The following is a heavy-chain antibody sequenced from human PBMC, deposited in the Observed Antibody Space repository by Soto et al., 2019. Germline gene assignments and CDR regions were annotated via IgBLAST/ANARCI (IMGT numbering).Heavy chain of an antibody. D-gene: IGHD4-17*01. Sequence: QLQLQESGSGLVKPSQTLSLTCAVSGGSISSGGYSCNWIRQPPGKGLEWIGYIYHSGSTYYNPSLKSRVTLSVDRSKNQFSLKLSSVTAADTAVYYWARGMTTVTTFDYWGQGTLVTVSS. CDR3: ARGMTTVTTFDY. J-gene: IGHJ4*02. CDR2: IYHSGST. V-gene: IGHV4-30-2*01. CDR1: GGSISSGGYS.